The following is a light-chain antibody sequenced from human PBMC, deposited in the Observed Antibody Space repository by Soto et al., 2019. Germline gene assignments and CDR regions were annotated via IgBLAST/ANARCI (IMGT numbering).Light chain of an antibody. J-gene: IGLJ2*01. CDR1: ATDVGGYNY. V-gene: IGLV2-8*01. Sequence: QSALTQPPSASASPGQSVTIPCTGTATDVGGYNYVSWYHQLPGKAPKLIIYEVTKRPSGVPDRFSGSKSGNTASLTVSGLQAEDEGTYYCTSFVRLNTPYILFGGGTKLTVL. CDR2: EVT. CDR3: TSFVRLNTPYIL.